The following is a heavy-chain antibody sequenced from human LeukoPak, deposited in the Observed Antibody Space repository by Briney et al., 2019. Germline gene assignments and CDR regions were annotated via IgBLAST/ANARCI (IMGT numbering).Heavy chain of an antibody. CDR3: ARDRGGRYYYYYMDV. V-gene: IGHV3-48*01. CDR2: ISSSSSTL. CDR1: GFTFSSYS. J-gene: IGHJ6*03. Sequence: GGSLRLSCAASGFTFSSYSMNWVRQAPGKGLEWVSDISSSSSTLYYADSVKGRFTISRDNAKNSLYLQMNSLRAEDTAVYYCARDRGGRYYYYYMDVWGKGTTVTVSS. D-gene: IGHD3-10*01.